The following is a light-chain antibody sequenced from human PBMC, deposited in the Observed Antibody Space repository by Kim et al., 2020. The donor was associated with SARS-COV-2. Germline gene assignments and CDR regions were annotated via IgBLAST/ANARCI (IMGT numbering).Light chain of an antibody. J-gene: IGKJ1*01. Sequence: EIVLTQSPATLSLSPGERATLSCRASQSVSSNLGWYQQKPGQAPRLLIYGASTRATGIPARFSGSGSGTEFTLTISGLQSEDFAVYYCQQYNNWPQTFGQGTKVDIK. CDR2: GAS. CDR3: QQYNNWPQT. CDR1: QSVSSN. V-gene: IGKV3-15*01.